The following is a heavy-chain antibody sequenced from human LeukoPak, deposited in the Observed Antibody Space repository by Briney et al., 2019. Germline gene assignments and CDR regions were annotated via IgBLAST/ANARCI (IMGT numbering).Heavy chain of an antibody. CDR3: ARGRGYSYGGWSAFDI. J-gene: IGHJ3*02. D-gene: IGHD5-18*01. V-gene: IGHV3-30*02. CDR2: IRYDGNNK. Sequence: GGSLRLSCGASGFTFSNYGMLWVRQAPGKGLEWVAFIRYDGNNKLYADSMKGRFTISRDNSKNTLSLQMNSLRAEDTAVYYCARGRGYSYGGWSAFDIWGQGTTVTISS. CDR1: GFTFSNYG.